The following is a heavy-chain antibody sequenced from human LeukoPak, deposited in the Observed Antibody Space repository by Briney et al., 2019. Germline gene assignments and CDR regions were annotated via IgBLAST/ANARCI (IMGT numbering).Heavy chain of an antibody. CDR2: ISSRSTYT. V-gene: IGHV3-11*06. D-gene: IGHD3-22*01. Sequence: GGSLRLSCAASGYIFSDYNINWIRQAPGKGLEWVSYISSRSTYTNYADSVKGRFTISRDNAKNSLYLQMNSLRAEDTAVYYCARDEHQYYHASSGRFDYWGQGILVTVSS. CDR1: GYIFSDYN. CDR3: ARDEHQYYHASSGRFDY. J-gene: IGHJ4*02.